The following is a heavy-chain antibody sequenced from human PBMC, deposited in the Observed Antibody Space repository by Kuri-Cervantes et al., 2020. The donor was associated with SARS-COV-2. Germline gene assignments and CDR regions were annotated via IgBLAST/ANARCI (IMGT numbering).Heavy chain of an antibody. CDR2: ISGSGGGT. Sequence: GESLKISCAASGFTFSSYAMSWVRQAPGKGLEWVSAISGSGGGTYYADSVKGRFTISRDNSKNTLYLQMNSLRAEDTAVYYCANPTGHYYYGMDVWGQGTTVTVSS. CDR3: ANPTGHYYYGMDV. J-gene: IGHJ6*02. V-gene: IGHV3-23*01. CDR1: GFTFSSYA.